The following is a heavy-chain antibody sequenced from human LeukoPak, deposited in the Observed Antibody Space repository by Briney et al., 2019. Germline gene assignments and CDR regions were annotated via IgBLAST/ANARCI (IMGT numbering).Heavy chain of an antibody. V-gene: IGHV4-59*01. J-gene: IGHJ4*02. CDR3: AREDSSSGGGDFDY. CDR2: IYYSGST. D-gene: IGHD6-13*01. Sequence: PSETLSLTCTVSGGSISSYYWGWIRQPPGKGLEWIGYIYYSGSTNYNPSLKSRVTISVDTSKNQFSLKLSSVTAADTAVYYCAREDSSSGGGDFDYWGQGTLVTVSS. CDR1: GGSISSYY.